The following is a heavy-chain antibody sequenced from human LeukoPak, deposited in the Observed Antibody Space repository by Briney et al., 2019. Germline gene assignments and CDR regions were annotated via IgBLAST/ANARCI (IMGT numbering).Heavy chain of an antibody. Sequence: SETLSLTCAVSGYSISSGYYWGWIRQPPGKGLEWIGSIYRAGNTYYNPSLKSRVTISVDKSKNQFSLKLSSVTAADTAVYYCARAEAAPGYYFDYWGQGTLVTVSS. J-gene: IGHJ4*02. V-gene: IGHV4-38-2*01. D-gene: IGHD6-25*01. CDR3: ARAEAAPGYYFDY. CDR1: GYSISSGYY. CDR2: IYRAGNT.